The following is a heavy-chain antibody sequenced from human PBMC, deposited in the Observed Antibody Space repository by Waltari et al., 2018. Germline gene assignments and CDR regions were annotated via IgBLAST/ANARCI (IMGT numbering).Heavy chain of an antibody. Sequence: EVQLVESGGGLVQPGGSVPLPCAASGFTFTTPYMTWCRQAQGRGLEWIGRTKNKAEKYSTDYAASVQGRFSVSRDDSRNSLFLQMNSLETEDTAVYYCARDTAAALDYWGQGTLVTVSS. CDR3: ARDTAAALDY. D-gene: IGHD6-25*01. CDR1: GFTFTTPY. CDR2: TKNKAEKYST. J-gene: IGHJ4*02. V-gene: IGHV3-72*01.